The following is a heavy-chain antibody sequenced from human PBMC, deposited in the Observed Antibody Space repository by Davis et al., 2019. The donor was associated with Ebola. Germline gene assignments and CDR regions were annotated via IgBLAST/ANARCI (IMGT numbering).Heavy chain of an antibody. CDR3: AREDSTIFGVVYFDY. J-gene: IGHJ4*02. CDR2: IYYSGST. V-gene: IGHV4-59*12. Sequence: SETLSLTCTVSGGSISSYYWSWIRQPPGKGLEWVGYIYYSGSTNYNPSLKSRVTITVDTSKNQFSLKLSSMTAADTAVYYCAREDSTIFGVVYFDYWGQGTLVTVSS. CDR1: GGSISSYY. D-gene: IGHD3-3*01.